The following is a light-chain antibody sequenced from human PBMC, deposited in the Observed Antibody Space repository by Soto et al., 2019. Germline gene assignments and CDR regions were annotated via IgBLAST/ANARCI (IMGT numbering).Light chain of an antibody. V-gene: IGLV2-14*01. Sequence: QSALTQPASVSGSPGQSITISCTGTSSDVGGYNYVSWYQQHPGKAPKLMIYDVSNRPSGVSNRFSGSKSGNTACLTISGLQAEDEADYYCSSYTSSGFSGVFGGGTKLTVL. CDR3: SSYTSSGFSGV. CDR1: SSDVGGYNY. CDR2: DVS. J-gene: IGLJ2*01.